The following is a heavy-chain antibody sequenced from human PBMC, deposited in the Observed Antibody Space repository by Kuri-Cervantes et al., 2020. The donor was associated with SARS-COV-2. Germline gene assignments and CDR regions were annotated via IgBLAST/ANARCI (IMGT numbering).Heavy chain of an antibody. J-gene: IGHJ4*02. CDR2: INHSGST. Sequence: ESLKISCAVYGGSFSGYYWSWIRQPPGKGLEWIGEINHSGSTNYNPSLKSRVTISVDTSKNQFSLKLSSVTAADTAVYYCASGVVTDFDYWGQGTLVTVSS. D-gene: IGHD3-22*01. CDR1: GGSFSGYY. V-gene: IGHV4-34*01. CDR3: ASGVVTDFDY.